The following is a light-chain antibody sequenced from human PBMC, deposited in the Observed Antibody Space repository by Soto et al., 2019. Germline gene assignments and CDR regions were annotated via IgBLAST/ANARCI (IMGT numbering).Light chain of an antibody. J-gene: IGLJ3*02. V-gene: IGLV2-11*01. Sequence: QSALTQPRSVSGSPGQSVTISRTGTSSDVGGYNYVSWYQQYPGKAPKLIIYDVSKRPSGVPDRFSGSKSGNTASLTISGLQAEDEADYYCCSYAGSYTLWVFGGGTKLTVL. CDR1: SSDVGGYNY. CDR2: DVS. CDR3: CSYAGSYTLWV.